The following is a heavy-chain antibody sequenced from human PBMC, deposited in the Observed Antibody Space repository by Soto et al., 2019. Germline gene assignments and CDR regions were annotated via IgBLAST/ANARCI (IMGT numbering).Heavy chain of an antibody. J-gene: IGHJ4*02. D-gene: IGHD3-9*01. Sequence: SVKVSCRASGGTFSSYAISWVRQAPGQGLEWMGGIIPIFGTANYAQKFQGRVTITADKSTSTAYMELSSLRSEDTAVYYCASREILTGYYSLFYFDYWGQGTLVTVSS. CDR2: IIPIFGTA. CDR1: GGTFSSYA. CDR3: ASREILTGYYSLFYFDY. V-gene: IGHV1-69*06.